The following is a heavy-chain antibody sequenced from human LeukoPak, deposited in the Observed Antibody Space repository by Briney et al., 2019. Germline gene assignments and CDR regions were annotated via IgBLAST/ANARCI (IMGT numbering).Heavy chain of an antibody. Sequence: ASLKVSCKASGYPFIDYYMHWLRQAPGQGLEWMGVINPRGGRTSYAKKFQDRVTMTRDTSTSTVYMELSSLTSEDTAVYYCAGKSTGNYGGFYFDYWGQGTLVTVSS. CDR2: INPRGGRT. J-gene: IGHJ4*02. CDR3: AGKSTGNYGGFYFDY. D-gene: IGHD2-8*02. CDR1: GYPFIDYY. V-gene: IGHV1-46*01.